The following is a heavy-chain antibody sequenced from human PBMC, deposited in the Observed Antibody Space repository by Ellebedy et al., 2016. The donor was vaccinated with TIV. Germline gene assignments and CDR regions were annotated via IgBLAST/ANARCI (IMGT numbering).Heavy chain of an antibody. D-gene: IGHD3-9*01. V-gene: IGHV5-51*01. CDR1: GYSFTSYW. CDR3: ARHKYYDILTGYYGE. Sequence: PGGSLRLSCKGSGYSFTSYWIGWVRQMPGKGLEWMGIIYPGDSDTRYSPSFQGQVTISADKSISTAYLQWSSLKASDTAMYYCARHKYYDILTGYYGEWGQGTLVTVSS. CDR2: IYPGDSDT. J-gene: IGHJ4*02.